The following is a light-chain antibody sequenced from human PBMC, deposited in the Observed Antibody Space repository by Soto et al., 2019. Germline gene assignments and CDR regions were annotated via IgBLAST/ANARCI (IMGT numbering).Light chain of an antibody. CDR3: SSYAGNNIFYV. CDR1: SNDVGGYNF. Sequence: QSVLAQPPSASRSPGQSVTISCAGTSNDVGGYNFVSWYQQHPGKAPKLMIFEVSKRPSGVPDRFSGSKFGNTASLTVSGLQAEDEADYYCSSYAGNNIFYVFGTGTKVTVL. CDR2: EVS. V-gene: IGLV2-8*01. J-gene: IGLJ1*01.